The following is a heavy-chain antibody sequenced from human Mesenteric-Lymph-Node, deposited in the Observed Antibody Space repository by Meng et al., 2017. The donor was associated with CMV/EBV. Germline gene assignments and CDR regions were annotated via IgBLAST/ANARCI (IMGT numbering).Heavy chain of an antibody. CDR1: GFTFGDYD. Sequence: GESLKISCRASGFTFGDYDMSWVRQAPGKGLEWVSSISSSSSYIYYADSVKGRFTISRDNAKNSLYLQMNSLRVEDTAVYYCTKSMEVWGQGTTVTVSS. J-gene: IGHJ6*02. CDR3: TKSMEV. CDR2: ISSSSSYI. V-gene: IGHV3-21*01.